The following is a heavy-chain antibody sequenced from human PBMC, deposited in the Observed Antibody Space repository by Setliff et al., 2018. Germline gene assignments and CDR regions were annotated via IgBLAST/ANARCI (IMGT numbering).Heavy chain of an antibody. Sequence: SETLSLTCAVYGGSFSSYYWNWIRQPPGKGLEWIGEIHHSGSTKYNPSLKSRVTISVDTSKNQFSLRLSSVTAADTAVYYCARTYYYASGRSGYYYYYYYMDVWGKGTTVTVSS. CDR1: GGSFSSYY. CDR2: IHHSGST. V-gene: IGHV4-34*01. J-gene: IGHJ6*03. CDR3: ARTYYYASGRSGYYYYYYYMDV. D-gene: IGHD3-10*01.